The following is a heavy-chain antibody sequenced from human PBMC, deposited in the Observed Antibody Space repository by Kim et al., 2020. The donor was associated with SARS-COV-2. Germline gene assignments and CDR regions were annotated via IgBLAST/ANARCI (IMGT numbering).Heavy chain of an antibody. J-gene: IGHJ4*02. CDR3: SRPRGRYSGYDDPFDY. Sequence: SAKCRFTVAQDNSKNTLYLQMNSRRAEDTAVYYCSRPRGRYSGYDDPFDYWGQGTLVTVSS. D-gene: IGHD5-12*01. V-gene: IGHV3-30*07.